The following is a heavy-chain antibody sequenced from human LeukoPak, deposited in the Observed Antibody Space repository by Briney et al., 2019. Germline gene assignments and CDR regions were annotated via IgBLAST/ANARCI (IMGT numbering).Heavy chain of an antibody. CDR3: ARHYYDSSGYYSCDY. D-gene: IGHD3-22*01. V-gene: IGHV3-21*06. CDR2: IISSGSYM. CDR1: GFTFSSYS. Sequence: GGSLTLSCAASGFTFSSYSMNWVRQAPGKGLESVSSIISSGSYMYYADSVKGRFTISRDNAKNSLYLQMNSLRAEDTAVYYCARHYYDSSGYYSCDYWGQGTLVIVSS. J-gene: IGHJ4*02.